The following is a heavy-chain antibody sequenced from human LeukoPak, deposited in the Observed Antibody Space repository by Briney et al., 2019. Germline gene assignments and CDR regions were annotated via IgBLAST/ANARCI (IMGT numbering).Heavy chain of an antibody. CDR2: IRQDGSEK. D-gene: IGHD6-13*01. CDR3: ARDGTAAGLYFDL. Sequence: GGSLRLSCEVSGFTFTDYWMNWVRQAPGKGPEWVASIRQDGSEKTYVDSVKGRFTISRDNTKNSLSLQLNGLRAEDAAVYYCARDGTAAGLYFDLWGQGTLVTVSS. J-gene: IGHJ4*01. V-gene: IGHV3-7*01. CDR1: GFTFTDYW.